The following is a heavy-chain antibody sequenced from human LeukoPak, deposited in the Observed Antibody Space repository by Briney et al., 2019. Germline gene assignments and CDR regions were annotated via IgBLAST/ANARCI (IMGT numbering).Heavy chain of an antibody. Sequence: PGGSLRLSCAASGFTFDDYAMHWVRQAPGKGLEWVSGISWNSGSISYADSVKGRFTISRDNAKNSLYLQMNSLRAEDTALYFCAKDSQTGYCSGGSCYSGWFDPWGQGALVTVSS. V-gene: IGHV3-9*01. J-gene: IGHJ5*02. CDR1: GFTFDDYA. CDR2: ISWNSGSI. D-gene: IGHD2-15*01. CDR3: AKDSQTGYCSGGSCYSGWFDP.